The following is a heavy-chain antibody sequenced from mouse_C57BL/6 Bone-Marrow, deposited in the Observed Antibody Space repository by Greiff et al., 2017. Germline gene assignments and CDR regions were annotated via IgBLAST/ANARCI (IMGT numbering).Heavy chain of an antibody. Sequence: EVKLMESGGGLVQPGESLKLSCESNEYEFPSHDMSWVRKTPEKRLELVAAINSDGGSTYYPDTMERRFIISRDNTKKTLYLQRSSLRSEDTALYYCARHGDYSKSDAMDYWGQGTSVTVSS. CDR1: EYEFPSHD. CDR2: INSDGGST. J-gene: IGHJ4*01. CDR3: ARHGDYSKSDAMDY. V-gene: IGHV5-2*01. D-gene: IGHD2-5*01.